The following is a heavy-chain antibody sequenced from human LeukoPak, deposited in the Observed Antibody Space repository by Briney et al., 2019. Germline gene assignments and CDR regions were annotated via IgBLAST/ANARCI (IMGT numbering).Heavy chain of an antibody. Sequence: PSETLSLTCTVSGGSISSSSYYWGWIRQPPGKELEWIGSIYYSGSTYYNPSLKSRVTISVGTSKNQFSLKLSSVTAADTAVYYCARDLVVATTLPFYYWGQGTLVTVSS. J-gene: IGHJ4*02. CDR3: ARDLVVATTLPFYY. D-gene: IGHD5-12*01. V-gene: IGHV4-39*07. CDR2: IYYSGST. CDR1: GGSISSSSYY.